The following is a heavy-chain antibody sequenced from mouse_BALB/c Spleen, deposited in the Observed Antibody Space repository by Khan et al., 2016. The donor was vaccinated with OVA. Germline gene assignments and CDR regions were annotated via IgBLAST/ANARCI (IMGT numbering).Heavy chain of an antibody. J-gene: IGHJ3*01. V-gene: IGHV3-6*02. CDR1: GYSITSGYY. CDR2: ISYNGRN. CDR3: TRDKYYYGYLAY. Sequence: VQLQQSGPGLVKPSQSLSLTCSVTGYSITSGYYWNWIRQFPGNKLEWMGYISYNGRNKYNPSFKNRISITRDTAENQFFQTLNTVTTEHTATYYWTRDKYYYGYLAYWGQGTLVTVSA. D-gene: IGHD1-2*01.